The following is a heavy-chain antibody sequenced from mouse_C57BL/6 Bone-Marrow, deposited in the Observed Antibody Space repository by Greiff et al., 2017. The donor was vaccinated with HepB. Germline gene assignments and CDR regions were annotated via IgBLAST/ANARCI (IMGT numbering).Heavy chain of an antibody. CDR2: IWSGGST. D-gene: IGHD3-2*02. CDR3: ARNEGSGYVLAWFAD. J-gene: IGHJ3*01. Sequence: QVQLQQSGPGLVQPSQSLSITCTVSGFSLTSYGLHWVRQSPGKGLEWLGVIWSGGSTDYNAAFISRLSISKDTSKSQVFFKMNSLQADDTAIYYCARNEGSGYVLAWFADWGQGTLVTVSA. CDR1: GFSLTSYG. V-gene: IGHV2-2*01.